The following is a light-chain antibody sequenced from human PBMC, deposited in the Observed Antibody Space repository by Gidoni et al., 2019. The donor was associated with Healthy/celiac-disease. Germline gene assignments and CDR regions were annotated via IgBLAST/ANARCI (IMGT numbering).Light chain of an antibody. Sequence: SVLTQPPSVSAAPGQKVTNSCSGSSSNIGNNYVSWYQQLPGTAPKLLIYDNNKRPSGIPDRFSGSKSGTSATLGITGLQTGDEADYYCGTWDSSLSAYVFGTGTKVTVL. V-gene: IGLV1-51*01. CDR2: DNN. J-gene: IGLJ1*01. CDR3: GTWDSSLSAYV. CDR1: SSNIGNNY.